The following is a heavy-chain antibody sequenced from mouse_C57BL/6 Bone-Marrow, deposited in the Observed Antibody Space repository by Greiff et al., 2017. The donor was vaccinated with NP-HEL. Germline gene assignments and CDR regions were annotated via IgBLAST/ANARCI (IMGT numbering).Heavy chain of an antibody. J-gene: IGHJ4*01. CDR2: IRLKSDNYAT. CDR1: GFTFSNYW. Sequence: EVQLQESGGGLVQPGGSMKLSCVASGFTFSNYWMNWVRQSPEQGLEWVAQIRLKSDNYATHSAESVTGRFTISRDDSKSSVYLQMNNLRAEDTGIYYCTGRSLTETLYYYAMDYWGQGTSVTVSS. CDR3: TGRSLTETLYYYAMDY. D-gene: IGHD4-1*01. V-gene: IGHV6-3*01.